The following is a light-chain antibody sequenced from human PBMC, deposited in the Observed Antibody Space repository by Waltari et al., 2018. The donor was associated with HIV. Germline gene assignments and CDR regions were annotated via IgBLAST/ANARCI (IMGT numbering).Light chain of an antibody. J-gene: IGKJ5*01. CDR1: QSIRSY. V-gene: IGKV1-39*01. CDR3: QQSYSTPIT. CDR2: VAS. Sequence: DIQMTQSPSSLSASVVDRVTITCRASQSIRSYLNWYQQKTGKVPKLLIYVASSLQSGVPSRFSGSGSGTDFTLTISSLQPEDFATYYCQQSYSTPITFGQGTRLEIK.